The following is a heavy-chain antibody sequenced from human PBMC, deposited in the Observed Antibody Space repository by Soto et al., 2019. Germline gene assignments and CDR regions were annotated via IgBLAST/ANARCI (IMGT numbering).Heavy chain of an antibody. CDR3: AIVNIVATTIVDY. D-gene: IGHD5-12*01. J-gene: IGHJ4*02. V-gene: IGHV3-9*01. CDR1: GFTFDDYA. Sequence: PGGSLRLSCAASGFTFDDYAMHWVRQAPGKGLEWVSGISWNSGSIGYADSVKGRFTISRDNAKNSLYLQMNSLRAEDTALYYCAIVNIVATTIVDYWGQGTLVTVSS. CDR2: ISWNSGSI.